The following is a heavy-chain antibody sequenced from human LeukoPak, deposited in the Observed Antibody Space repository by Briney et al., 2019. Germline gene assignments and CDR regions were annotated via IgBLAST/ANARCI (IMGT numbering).Heavy chain of an antibody. CDR3: AKAHDILTGYSSYFDY. CDR2: IGGIGAST. J-gene: IGHJ4*02. Sequence: GGSLRLSCAASGFTFSSHAMNWVRQAPGKGLEWVSSIGGIGASTYYADSVKGRFTISRDNSKNTLYLQMNSLRAEDTAVYYCAKAHDILTGYSSYFDYWGQGTLVTVSS. V-gene: IGHV3-23*01. D-gene: IGHD3-9*01. CDR1: GFTFSSHA.